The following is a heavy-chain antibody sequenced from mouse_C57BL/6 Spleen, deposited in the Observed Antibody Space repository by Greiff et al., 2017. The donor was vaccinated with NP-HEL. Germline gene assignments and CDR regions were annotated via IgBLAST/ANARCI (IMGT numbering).Heavy chain of an antibody. J-gene: IGHJ2*01. CDR2: IYPGDGST. D-gene: IGHD2-10*02. CDR1: GYAFTSSW. CDR3: ARDSSDIHFGY. Sequence: VQLQQSGPELVKPGASVKLSCKASGYAFTSSWMNWVKQRPGQGLEWIGRIYPGDGSTNYNRKFKGKATLTADKSSSTAYMQLSSLTSEDSAVYICARDSSDIHFGYGGKGTTLTVA. V-gene: IGHV1-82*01.